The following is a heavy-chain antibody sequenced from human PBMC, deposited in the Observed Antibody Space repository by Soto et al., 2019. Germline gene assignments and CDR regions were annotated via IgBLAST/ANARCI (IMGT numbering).Heavy chain of an antibody. CDR1: GFTFSSYG. J-gene: IGHJ4*02. V-gene: IGHV3-30*18. CDR3: AKSGRGGVVVITDYFDY. Sequence: QVQLVESGGGVVQPGRSLRLSCAASGFTFSSYGMHWVRQAPGKGLEWVAVISYDGSNKYYADSVKGRFTISRDNSKNTLSLQMNSLRAEDTAVYYCAKSGRGGVVVITDYFDYWGQGTLVTVSS. CDR2: ISYDGSNK. D-gene: IGHD3-22*01.